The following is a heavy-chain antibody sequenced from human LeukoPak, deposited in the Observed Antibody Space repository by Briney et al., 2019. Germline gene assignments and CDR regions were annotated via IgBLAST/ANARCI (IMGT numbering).Heavy chain of an antibody. J-gene: IGHJ4*01. CDR1: GGSISSSSYY. Sequence: PSETLSLTCTVSGGSISSSSYYWGWIRQPPGKGLEWIGSIYYSGSTYYNPSLKSRVTISVDTSKNQFSLKLSSVTAADTAVYYCARIGHDLYQTFDFWGNGNLITVSS. CDR2: IYYSGST. D-gene: IGHD2-2*01. V-gene: IGHV4-39*07. CDR3: ARIGHDLYQTFDF.